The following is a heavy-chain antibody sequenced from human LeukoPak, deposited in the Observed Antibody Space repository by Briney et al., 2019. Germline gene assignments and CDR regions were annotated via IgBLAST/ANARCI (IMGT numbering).Heavy chain of an antibody. CDR2: IKQGGSEI. CDR3: ARDRESESDSEGDY. V-gene: IGHV3-7*01. D-gene: IGHD4-11*01. CDR1: GFTFSRFW. Sequence: GGSLRLSCSASGFTFSRFWMSWVRQAPGKGLEYVALIKQGGSEIYHMDSVKGRFTISRDDATNSLYLQTNSLRVEDTASYYCARDRESESDSEGDYWGQGTLVTVSS. J-gene: IGHJ4*02.